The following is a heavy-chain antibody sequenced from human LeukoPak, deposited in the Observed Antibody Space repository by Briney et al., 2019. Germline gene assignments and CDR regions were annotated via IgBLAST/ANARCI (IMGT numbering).Heavy chain of an antibody. Sequence: PSETLSLTCAVYGGSFSGYYWSWIRQPPGKGLEWIGEINHSGSTNYNPSLKSRVTISVDTSKNQFSPKLSSVTAADTAVYYCARRTGYYYGSGSYSYWGQGTLVTVSP. D-gene: IGHD3-10*01. CDR1: GGSFSGYY. CDR2: INHSGST. CDR3: ARRTGYYYGSGSYSY. V-gene: IGHV4-34*01. J-gene: IGHJ4*02.